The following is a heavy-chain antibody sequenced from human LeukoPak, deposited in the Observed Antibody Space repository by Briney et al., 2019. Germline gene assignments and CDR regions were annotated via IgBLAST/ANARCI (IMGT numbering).Heavy chain of an antibody. CDR2: ISHRGST. CDR1: GYSISNGYY. J-gene: IGHJ4*02. D-gene: IGHD3-3*01. V-gene: IGHV4-38-2*02. CDR3: ARGAEYYAIWRGYAGYSDY. Sequence: SETLSLTCTVSGYSISNGYYWGWIRQPPGKGLEWFGSISHRGSTYYNPSLRSRITISLDRSKQKFSLKLTSVTAADTAVYFCARGAEYYAIWRGYAGYSDYWGQGISVTVSS.